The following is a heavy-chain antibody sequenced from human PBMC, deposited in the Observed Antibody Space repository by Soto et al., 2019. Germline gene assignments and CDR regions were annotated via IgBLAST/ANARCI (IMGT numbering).Heavy chain of an antibody. CDR1: GGSISSGDYY. J-gene: IGHJ5*02. CDR2: IYYSGST. Sequence: SETLSLTCTVSGGSISSGDYYLSWIRQPPGKGLEWIGYIYYSGSTYYNPSLKSRVTISVDTSKNQFSLKLSSVTAADTAVYYCARGSGTAMVPYNWFDPWGQGTLVTVSS. CDR3: ARGSGTAMVPYNWFDP. V-gene: IGHV4-30-4*01. D-gene: IGHD5-18*01.